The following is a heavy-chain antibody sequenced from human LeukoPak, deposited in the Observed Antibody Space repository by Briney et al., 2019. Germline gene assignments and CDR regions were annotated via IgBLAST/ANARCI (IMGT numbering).Heavy chain of an antibody. CDR2: ISASADST. V-gene: IGHV3-23*01. Sequence: GGSLRLSCAGSGFTFSTSAMSWVRQAPGRGLESVSGISASADSTDYAGSVKGRFTISRDNSNNMLYLQMNSLRAEDTALYYCARMTLYGYTYGRLDYWGQGTLVTVSS. D-gene: IGHD5-18*01. J-gene: IGHJ4*02. CDR3: ARMTLYGYTYGRLDY. CDR1: GFTFSTSA.